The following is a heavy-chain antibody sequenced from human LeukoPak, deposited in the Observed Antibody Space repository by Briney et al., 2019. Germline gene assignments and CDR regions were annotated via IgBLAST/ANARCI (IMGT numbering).Heavy chain of an antibody. Sequence: GGSLRLSCAASGFTFSSFAMNWVRQAPGKGLEWVSIISGSGDTTHYTDSVKGRFTVSRDNSKNTLYLQMNSLRAEDTAVYYCAKEGGSYYPFDYWGQGTLVTVSS. CDR1: GFTFSSFA. CDR2: ISGSGDTT. D-gene: IGHD1-26*01. V-gene: IGHV3-23*01. CDR3: AKEGGSYYPFDY. J-gene: IGHJ4*02.